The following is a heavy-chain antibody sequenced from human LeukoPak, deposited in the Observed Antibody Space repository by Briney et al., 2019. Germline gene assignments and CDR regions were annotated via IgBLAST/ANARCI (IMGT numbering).Heavy chain of an antibody. CDR1: GFTFSSYG. Sequence: GGSLRLSCAASGFTFSSYGMSWVRQAPGKGLEWVSAISGSGGSTYYADSVKGRFTISRDNSKNTLYLQMNGLRAEDTAVYYCAKDGRAYYGSGSYSGSAYYYYYYMDVWGKGTTVTISS. J-gene: IGHJ6*03. D-gene: IGHD3-10*01. CDR3: AKDGRAYYGSGSYSGSAYYYYYYMDV. V-gene: IGHV3-23*01. CDR2: ISGSGGST.